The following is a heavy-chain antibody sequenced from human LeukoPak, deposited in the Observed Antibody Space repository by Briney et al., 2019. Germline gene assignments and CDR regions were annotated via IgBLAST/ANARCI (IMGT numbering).Heavy chain of an antibody. Sequence: GGSLRLSCAASGFTFSSYSITWVRQVPGKGLVWVSRINSDGSSTSYADSVKGRFTISRDNAKNTLYLQMNSLRAEDTAVYYCARGALWFGEFEFVNIWGQGTMVTVSS. CDR1: GFTFSSYS. CDR3: ARGALWFGEFEFVNI. V-gene: IGHV3-74*01. J-gene: IGHJ3*02. D-gene: IGHD3-10*01. CDR2: INSDGSST.